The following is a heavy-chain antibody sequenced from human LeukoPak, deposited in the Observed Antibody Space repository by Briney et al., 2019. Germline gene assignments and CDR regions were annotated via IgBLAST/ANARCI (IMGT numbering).Heavy chain of an antibody. Sequence: GGSLRLSCAASGFIFSHYGMDWVRQAPGKGLEWVSGITSRSTTYYADSVKGRFTISRDNSKNMVWLQINSPTAEDTATYYCAKDGNWARFEDWGQGTLVTVSS. V-gene: IGHV3-23*01. D-gene: IGHD7-27*01. CDR3: AKDGNWARFED. J-gene: IGHJ4*02. CDR1: GFIFSHYG. CDR2: ITSRSTT.